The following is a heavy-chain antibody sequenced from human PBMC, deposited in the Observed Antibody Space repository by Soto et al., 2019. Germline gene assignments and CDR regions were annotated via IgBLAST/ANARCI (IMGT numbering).Heavy chain of an antibody. CDR3: AKETRAYEINF. Sequence: QVQLVESVGGVVQPGGSLRLSCAASGFIFSGYAMHWVRQAPGKGLEWVAVISYYGNTQYYADSVKGRFTVSRDNSKNIGYVEMNNLRDEDTAMYYCAKETRAYEINFWGQGTLVTVSP. CDR1: GFIFSGYA. CDR2: ISYYGNTQ. J-gene: IGHJ4*02. D-gene: IGHD3-9*01. V-gene: IGHV3-30-3*01.